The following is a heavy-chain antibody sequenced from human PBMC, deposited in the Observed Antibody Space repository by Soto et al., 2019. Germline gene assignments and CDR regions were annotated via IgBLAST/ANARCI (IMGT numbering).Heavy chain of an antibody. CDR3: ARSPGSGDYVDY. D-gene: IGHD4-17*01. Sequence: SETLSLTCSVSGGSVSSDSYYRSWIRQPPGAGLEWIGYIYFSGTTNYNPSLESRVTILVDSSKNQFSLKLSSVTAADTAVYYCARSPGSGDYVDYWGQGTLVTVSS. J-gene: IGHJ4*02. CDR2: IYFSGTT. CDR1: GGSVSSDSYY. V-gene: IGHV4-61*01.